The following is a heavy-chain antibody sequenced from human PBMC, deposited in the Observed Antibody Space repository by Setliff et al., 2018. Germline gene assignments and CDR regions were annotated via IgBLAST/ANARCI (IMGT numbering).Heavy chain of an antibody. V-gene: IGHV3-23*01. Sequence: GGSLRLSCAASGFTFSSYWMSWVRQAPGKGLEWVSGISGSGVSTYYAESVKGRFTISRDNSENTLYLQMNSLRAEDTAVYYCAKAARYQLLMSPHWFDPWGQGTLVTVSS. D-gene: IGHD2-2*01. CDR2: ISGSGVST. J-gene: IGHJ5*02. CDR1: GFTFSSYW. CDR3: AKAARYQLLMSPHWFDP.